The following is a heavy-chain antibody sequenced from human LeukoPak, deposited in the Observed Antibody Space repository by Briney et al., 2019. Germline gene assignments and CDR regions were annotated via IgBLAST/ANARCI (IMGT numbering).Heavy chain of an antibody. CDR3: ARELNGRYDYGDS. J-gene: IGHJ4*02. Sequence: PGGSLRLSCAASGFTFSSYSMNWVRQAPGKGLEWVSSISSSSSYIYYADSVKGRFTISRDNAKNSLYLQMNSLRAEDTAVYYCARELNGRYDYGDSWGQGTLVTVSS. CDR2: ISSSSSYI. CDR1: GFTFSSYS. V-gene: IGHV3-21*01. D-gene: IGHD1-14*01.